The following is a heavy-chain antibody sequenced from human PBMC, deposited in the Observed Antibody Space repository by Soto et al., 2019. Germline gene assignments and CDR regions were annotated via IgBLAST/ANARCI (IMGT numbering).Heavy chain of an antibody. V-gene: IGHV3-72*01. J-gene: IGHJ4*02. CDR3: ARVARRSYGDDPYYLAY. CDR2: TRNKANSYTT. CDR1: GFTFSDHY. D-gene: IGHD4-17*01. Sequence: EVQLVESGGGLVQPGGSLRLSCAASGFTFSDHYMDWVRQAPGTGLEWVGRTRNKANSYTTEYAASVKGRFTISRDDPKNSLYLQMNSLKTEDTAVYYCARVARRSYGDDPYYLAYGGKGTLVTFSS.